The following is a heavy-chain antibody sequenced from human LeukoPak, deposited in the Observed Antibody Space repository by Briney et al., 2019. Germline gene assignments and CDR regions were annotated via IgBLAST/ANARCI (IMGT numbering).Heavy chain of an antibody. J-gene: IGHJ6*03. CDR2: IKQDGSEK. CDR3: ARAMDV. Sequence: GGSLRLSCAAHGVTFSNYWMSWVRQARGKGLEWVANIKQDGSEKYYVDSVKGRFTISRDDAKNSLYLQMNSLRAEDTAVYYCARAMDVWAKGTTVTVSS. V-gene: IGHV3-7*01. CDR1: GVTFSNYW.